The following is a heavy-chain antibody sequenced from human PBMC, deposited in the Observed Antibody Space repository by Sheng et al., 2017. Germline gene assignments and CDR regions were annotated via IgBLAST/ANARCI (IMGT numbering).Heavy chain of an antibody. CDR1: GVPVSSTSYY. Sequence: LQLQESGPGQVKPSETLSLMCSVSGVPVSSTSYYWGWIRQSPGKGLEWIGSIYYNGRPSSIRRSRAEXPYPSTRPKNQFYLKLSSVTAADTAIYYCVSCIHHIRPDHWGQGTLVTVSS. CDR2: IYYNGRP. J-gene: IGHJ4*02. D-gene: IGHD5-18*01. V-gene: IGHV4-39*01. CDR3: VSCIHHIRPDH.